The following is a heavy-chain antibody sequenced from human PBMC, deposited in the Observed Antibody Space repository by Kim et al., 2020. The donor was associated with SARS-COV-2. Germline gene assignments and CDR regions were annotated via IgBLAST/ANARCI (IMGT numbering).Heavy chain of an antibody. V-gene: IGHV1-69*01. CDR3: ARWYYYGSGEYYYGMDV. D-gene: IGHD3-10*01. Sequence: FQGRVTITADESTSTAYMELSSLRSEDTAVYYCARWYYYGSGEYYYGMDVWGQGTTVTVSS. J-gene: IGHJ6*02.